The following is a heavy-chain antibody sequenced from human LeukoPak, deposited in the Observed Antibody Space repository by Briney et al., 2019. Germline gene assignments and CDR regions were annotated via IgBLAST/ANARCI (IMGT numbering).Heavy chain of an antibody. Sequence: GGSLRLSCAASGFTFTNYAMKWVRQAPGKGLEWISGINYNGDFTYYADFAKGRFIISRDNAKNSLNLQLNSLRAEDTAVYYCAREYYYDSSGYPRKPFDIWGQGTMVIVSS. CDR2: INYNGDFT. V-gene: IGHV3-21*01. CDR1: GFTFTNYA. D-gene: IGHD3-22*01. J-gene: IGHJ3*02. CDR3: AREYYYDSSGYPRKPFDI.